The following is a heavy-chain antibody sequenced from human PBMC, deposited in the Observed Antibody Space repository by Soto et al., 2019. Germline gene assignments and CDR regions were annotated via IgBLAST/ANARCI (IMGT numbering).Heavy chain of an antibody. CDR2: IYYSGST. V-gene: IGHV4-30-4*01. J-gene: IGHJ4*02. Sequence: SETLSLTCTVPGGSISSGDYYWSWIRQPPGKGLEWIGYIYYSGSTYYNPSLKSRVTISVDTSKNQFSLKLSSVTAADTAVYYCARGHRFGDDYWGQGTLVTVSS. CDR1: GGSISSGDYY. D-gene: IGHD3-10*01. CDR3: ARGHRFGDDY.